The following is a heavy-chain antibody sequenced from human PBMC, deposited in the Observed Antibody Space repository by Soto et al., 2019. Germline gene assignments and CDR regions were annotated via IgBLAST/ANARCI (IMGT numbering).Heavy chain of an antibody. CDR2: INPSGGST. V-gene: IGHV1-46*01. D-gene: IGHD2-2*01. CDR3: ARDQAGCTSCYEGPYYYYGMDV. Sequence: ASVKVSCKASGYTFTSYYMHWVRQAPGQGLEWMGIINPSGGSTSYAQKFQGRVTMTRDTSTSTVYMELSSLRSEDTAVYYCARDQAGCTSCYEGPYYYYGMDVWGQGTTVTVSS. CDR1: GYTFTSYY. J-gene: IGHJ6*02.